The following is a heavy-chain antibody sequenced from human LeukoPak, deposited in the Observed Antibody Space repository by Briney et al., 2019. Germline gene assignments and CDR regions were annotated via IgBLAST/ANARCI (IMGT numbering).Heavy chain of an antibody. CDR2: IASDGSNE. V-gene: IGHV3-30*18. D-gene: IGHD3-16*01. J-gene: IGHJ4*02. CDR1: GFTFSTYG. Sequence: GVSLRLSCAASGFTFSTYGIHWARQAPAKGLEWVAVIASDGSNEYYADSVKGRFTISRDNSKNTLYLQMNSLRTDDTAVYYCAKDYALLDYWGQGTLVTVSS. CDR3: AKDYALLDY.